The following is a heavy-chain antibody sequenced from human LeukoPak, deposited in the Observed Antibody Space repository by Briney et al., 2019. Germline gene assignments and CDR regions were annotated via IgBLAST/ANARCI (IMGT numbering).Heavy chain of an antibody. J-gene: IGHJ4*02. CDR2: ISYNGSEK. CDR1: GFMFSNSG. D-gene: IGHD3-10*01. Sequence: RGGSLRLSCAASGFMFSNSGMHWVRQAPGKGLEWVAVISYNGSEKYYADSVKGRFTISRDNSKNMLYLQMNSLRAEDTAVYYCARAVGPYDYWGQGTLVTVSS. V-gene: IGHV3-30*03. CDR3: ARAVGPYDY.